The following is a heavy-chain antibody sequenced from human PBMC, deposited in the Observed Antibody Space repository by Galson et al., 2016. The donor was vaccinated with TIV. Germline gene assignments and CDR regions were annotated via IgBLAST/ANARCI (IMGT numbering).Heavy chain of an antibody. CDR3: AKVSLFGDYDRWEHYYYYGLDV. V-gene: IGHV3-23*01. J-gene: IGHJ6*02. CDR2: ITGGGGTT. D-gene: IGHD4-17*01. Sequence: SLRLSCAASGVSFSDYAMTWFRQAPGRGLEWVSVITGGGGTTGYADSVKGRFTISRDNSENTLYLQLSGLRAEDTAVYYCAKVSLFGDYDRWEHYYYYGLDVWGQGTTVTVSS. CDR1: GVSFSDYA.